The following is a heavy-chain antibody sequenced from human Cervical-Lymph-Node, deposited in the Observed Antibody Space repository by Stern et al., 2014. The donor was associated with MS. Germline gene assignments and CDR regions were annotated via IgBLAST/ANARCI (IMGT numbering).Heavy chain of an antibody. CDR3: ARPWGIVATTGTHYYYYGMDV. D-gene: IGHD5-12*01. V-gene: IGHV1-69*01. J-gene: IGHJ6*02. CDR2: ILPIIGTT. CDR1: GDTFSNYA. Sequence: HVQLVQSGAEVKKPGSSVKVSCKTSGDTFSNYAISWVRQAPGQGLEWMGGILPIIGTTNYAQEFQVRVTLTADASATTAYMELSSLRYGDTVVYFCARPWGIVATTGTHYYYYGMDVWGQGTTVTVAS.